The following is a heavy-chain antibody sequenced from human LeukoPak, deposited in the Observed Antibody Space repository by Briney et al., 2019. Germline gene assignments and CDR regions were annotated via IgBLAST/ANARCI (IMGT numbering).Heavy chain of an antibody. CDR3: ARLLHGYHFDS. V-gene: IGHV4-38-2*02. CDR1: GYSISSGYY. D-gene: IGHD6-25*01. Sequence: SETLSLTCTVSGYSISSGYYWGWIRQPPGKGLEWLGYIYHSGSAYYNPSLKSRVTISGDTSKNQFSLKQTSVTAADTAVYYCARLLHGYHFDSWGQGTLVTVSS. CDR2: IYHSGSA. J-gene: IGHJ4*02.